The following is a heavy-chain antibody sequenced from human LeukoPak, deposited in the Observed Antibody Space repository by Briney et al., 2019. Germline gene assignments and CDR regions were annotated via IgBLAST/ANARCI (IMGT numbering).Heavy chain of an antibody. CDR3: VTDTSMGGLFDY. D-gene: IGHD5-18*01. CDR2: ISSSSNTI. V-gene: IGHV3-48*02. Sequence: GGSLRLSCAASGLTFSSYSMNWVRQAPGKGLEWVSYISSSSNTIYYADSVKGRFTISRDNDKNSLYLQMNSLRDEDTALYYCVTDTSMGGLFDYWGQGTLVTVSS. J-gene: IGHJ4*02. CDR1: GLTFSSYS.